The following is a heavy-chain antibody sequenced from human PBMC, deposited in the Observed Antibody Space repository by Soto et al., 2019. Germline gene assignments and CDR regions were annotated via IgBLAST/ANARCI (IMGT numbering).Heavy chain of an antibody. V-gene: IGHV3-74*01. CDR2: LNSDGRGT. D-gene: IGHD6-19*01. Sequence: EVQLVESGGGLVQPGGPLGLSFPASGLTFSLHWWNWVRPAPGKGRVWASRLNSDGRGTSYADSVKGRFTISRDNAKNPLFLQMNSLRAEYTAVYYCAGDTSGWAGWFDPWCQGALVTVSS. J-gene: IGHJ5*02. CDR1: GLTFSLHW. CDR3: AGDTSGWAGWFDP.